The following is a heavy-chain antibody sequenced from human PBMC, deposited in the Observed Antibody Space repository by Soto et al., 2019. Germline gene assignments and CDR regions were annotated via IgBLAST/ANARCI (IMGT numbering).Heavy chain of an antibody. CDR1: GFTFSTYA. J-gene: IGHJ4*02. V-gene: IGHV3-23*01. CDR3: SCAVQVAATYSFDY. CDR2: ISGSGGST. Sequence: PGGSLRLSCAASGFTFSTYAMSWVRQAPGKGLEWVSAISGSGGSTYSADSVKGRFTISRDNSKNTLYLQMNSLRAEDTAVYYCSCAVQVAATYSFDYWGQGTLVTVSS. D-gene: IGHD2-15*01.